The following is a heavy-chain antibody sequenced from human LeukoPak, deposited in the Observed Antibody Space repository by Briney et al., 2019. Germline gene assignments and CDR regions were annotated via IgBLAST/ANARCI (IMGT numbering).Heavy chain of an antibody. CDR2: ISYDGSNK. CDR1: GFTFSSYG. CDR3: AGPGVPMTDYNYNAMDI. J-gene: IGHJ6*02. Sequence: GGSLRLSCAASGFTFSSYGMHWVRQAPGKGLEWVAVISYDGSNKYYADSVKGRFTISRDNSKNTVYLQMNSLRAEDTAVYYCAGPGVPMTDYNYNAMDIWGQGTTVTVSS. V-gene: IGHV3-30*03. D-gene: IGHD2-21*02.